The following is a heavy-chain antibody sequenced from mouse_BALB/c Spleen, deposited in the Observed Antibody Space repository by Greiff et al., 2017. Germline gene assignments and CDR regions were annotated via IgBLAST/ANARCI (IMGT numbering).Heavy chain of an antibody. CDR3: ARSEDYVPDYYAMDY. CDR2: IDPANGNT. CDR1: GFNIKDTY. V-gene: IGHV14-3*02. D-gene: IGHD2-4*01. Sequence: EVKLVESGAELVKPGASVKLSCTASGFNIKDTYMHWVKQRPEQGLEWIGRIDPANGNTKYDPKFQGKATITADTSSNTAYLQLSSLTSEDTAVYYCARSEDYVPDYYAMDYWGQGTSVTVSS. J-gene: IGHJ4*01.